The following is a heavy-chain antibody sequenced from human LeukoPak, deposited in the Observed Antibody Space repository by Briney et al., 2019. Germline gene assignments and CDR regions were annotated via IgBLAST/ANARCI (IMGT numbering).Heavy chain of an antibody. CDR2: IIGSGLTT. CDR3: AKDLSPGPD. CDR1: GFTFSSYS. J-gene: IGHJ4*02. Sequence: GGSLRLSYAASGFTFSSYSMNWVRKAPGKGLKWVSAIIGSGLTTYYADSVKGRFTISRDNSKNTLYLQMNSLRAEDTAVYYCAKDLSPGPDWGQGTLVTVSS. V-gene: IGHV3-23*01.